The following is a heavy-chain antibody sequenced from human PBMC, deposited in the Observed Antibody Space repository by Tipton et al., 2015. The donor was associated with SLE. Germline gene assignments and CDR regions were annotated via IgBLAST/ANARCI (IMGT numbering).Heavy chain of an antibody. CDR2: IYYGGST. D-gene: IGHD6-19*01. CDR1: GDSISSGGYF. CDR3: AGGRLTVAAKVDY. J-gene: IGHJ4*02. V-gene: IGHV4-61*08. Sequence: TLSLTCSVSGDSISSGGYFWNWIRQYPGKGLEWIGYIYYGGSTNYNPSLKSRVTISVDTSKNQFSLRLRSVTAADTAVYYCAGGRLTVAAKVDYWGQGILVTVSS.